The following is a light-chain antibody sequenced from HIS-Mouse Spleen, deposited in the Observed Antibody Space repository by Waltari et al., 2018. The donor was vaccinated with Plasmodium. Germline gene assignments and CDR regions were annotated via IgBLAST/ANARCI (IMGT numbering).Light chain of an antibody. CDR1: QSLSSY. Sequence: DIQMTQSPSSLSASVGDRVTIPCRASQSLSSYLNWYQQKPGKAPKLLIYAASSLQSGVQSRFSGSGSGTDFTLTISSLQPEDFATYYCQQSYSTPLFTFGPGTKVDIK. J-gene: IGKJ3*01. CDR2: AAS. V-gene: IGKV1-39*01. CDR3: QQSYSTPLFT.